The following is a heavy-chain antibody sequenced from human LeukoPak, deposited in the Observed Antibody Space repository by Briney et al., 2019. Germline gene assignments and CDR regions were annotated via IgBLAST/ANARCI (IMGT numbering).Heavy chain of an antibody. D-gene: IGHD6-19*01. V-gene: IGHV3-30*02. CDR3: ARDIPIAVAGRSHGAFDI. CDR1: GFTFSRYG. J-gene: IGHJ3*02. Sequence: PGGSLRLSCAASGFTFSRYGMHWVRQAPGKGLEWVAFIRYDGSKKHYADFVKGRFTISRDDSRNALDLQMSSLRVEDTAVYYCARDIPIAVAGRSHGAFDIWGQGTMVTVSS. CDR2: IRYDGSKK.